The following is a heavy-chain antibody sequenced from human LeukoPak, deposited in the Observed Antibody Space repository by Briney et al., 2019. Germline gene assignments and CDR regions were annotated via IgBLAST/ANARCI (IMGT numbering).Heavy chain of an antibody. V-gene: IGHV3-23*01. CDR3: ARDLVTIFGVVIIGYYLDY. CDR2: ISGSGGST. Sequence: PGGSLRLSCAASGFTFSSYAMSWVRQAPGKGLEWVSAISGSGGSTYYADSVKGRFTISRDNSKNTLYLQMNSLRAEDTAVYYCARDLVTIFGVVIIGYYLDYWGQGTLVIVSS. D-gene: IGHD3-3*01. CDR1: GFTFSSYA. J-gene: IGHJ4*02.